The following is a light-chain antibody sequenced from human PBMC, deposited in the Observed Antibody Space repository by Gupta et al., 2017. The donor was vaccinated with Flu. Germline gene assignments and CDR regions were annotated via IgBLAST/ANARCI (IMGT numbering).Light chain of an antibody. CDR1: QSVSGW. CDR2: EAS. CDR3: QQDNSYPWT. Sequence: DIQMTQSPSTLSASVGDRVAITCRATQSVSGWLVWYQQRPGKAPTVLIYEASTLAKGVPSRFSGSGSGTDFTLTITSLQPDDSATYYCQQDNSYPWTFGQGTKVEIK. V-gene: IGKV1-5*03. J-gene: IGKJ1*01.